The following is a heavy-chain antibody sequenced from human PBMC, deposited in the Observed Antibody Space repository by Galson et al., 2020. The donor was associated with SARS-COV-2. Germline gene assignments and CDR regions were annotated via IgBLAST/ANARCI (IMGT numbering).Heavy chain of an antibody. CDR2: IYYSGST. D-gene: IGHD6-19*01. J-gene: IGHJ3*02. V-gene: IGHV4-39*01. CDR1: GGSISSSSYY. Sequence: SETLSLTCTVSGGSISSSSYYWGWIRQHPGKGLEWIGSIYYSGSTYYNPSLKSRVTISVDTSKNQFSLKLSSVTAADTAVYYCARYSSGWNSDSAFDIWGQGTMVTVSS. CDR3: ARYSSGWNSDSAFDI.